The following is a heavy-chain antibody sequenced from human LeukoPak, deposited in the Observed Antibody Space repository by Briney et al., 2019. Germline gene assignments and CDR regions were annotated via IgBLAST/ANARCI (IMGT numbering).Heavy chain of an antibody. CDR2: IWYDGSNK. J-gene: IGHJ6*04. Sequence: PGGSLRLSCAPPGFTFRSYGMHWVRQTPGKGLEWVADIWYDGSNKYYADSVKGRFTISRDNSKNTLYLQMNSLRAEDTAVYYCARDGAKRYFDWLLSSGMDVWGKGTTVTVSS. CDR1: GFTFRSYG. D-gene: IGHD3-9*01. V-gene: IGHV3-33*01. CDR3: ARDGAKRYFDWLLSSGMDV.